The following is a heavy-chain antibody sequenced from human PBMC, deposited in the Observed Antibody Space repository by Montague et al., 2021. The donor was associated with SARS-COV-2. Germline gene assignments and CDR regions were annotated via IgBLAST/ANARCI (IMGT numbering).Heavy chain of an antibody. J-gene: IGHJ4*02. CDR3: ARSYGDYRDSYFDY. CDR2: IDWDEDQ. V-gene: IGHV2-70*01. CDR1: GFPLNTSGMC. Sequence: VKPTQTLTLTCTFSGFPLNTSGMCVSWIRQPPGKALEWLALIDWDEDQYYSTSLKTRLTISKDTSKNQVVLTMTNMDPIDTATYYCARSYGDYRDSYFDYWGQGTLVTVSP. D-gene: IGHD4-17*01.